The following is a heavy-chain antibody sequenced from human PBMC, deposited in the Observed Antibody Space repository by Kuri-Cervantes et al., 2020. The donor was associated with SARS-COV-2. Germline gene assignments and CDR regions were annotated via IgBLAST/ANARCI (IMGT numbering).Heavy chain of an antibody. Sequence: ASVKVSCKASGYTFTSYAMHWVRQAPGQRLEWMGWINAGNGNTKYSQKFQGRVTITRDTSASTAYMELSSLRYEDTAVYYCARTYCSSTSCSPGDYWGQGTMVTVSS. J-gene: IGHJ4*02. V-gene: IGHV1-3*01. D-gene: IGHD2-2*01. CDR1: GYTFTSYA. CDR3: ARTYCSSTSCSPGDY. CDR2: INAGNGNT.